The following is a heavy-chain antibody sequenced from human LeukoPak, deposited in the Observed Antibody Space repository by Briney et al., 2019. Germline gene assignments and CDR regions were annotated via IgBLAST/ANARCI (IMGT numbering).Heavy chain of an antibody. CDR2: IYSGVSDT. V-gene: IGHV5-51*01. CDR1: GYSFTSCW. Sequence: GESLKFSCKASGYSFTSCWFGWVRQLPGKGLEWWGGIYSGVSDTRYSPSFQGQVTISADKSISTAYLQWSSLKASDTAMYYCARHPSDQLVVPNDAFDIWGQGTMVTVSS. D-gene: IGHD6-6*01. CDR3: ARHPSDQLVVPNDAFDI. J-gene: IGHJ3*02.